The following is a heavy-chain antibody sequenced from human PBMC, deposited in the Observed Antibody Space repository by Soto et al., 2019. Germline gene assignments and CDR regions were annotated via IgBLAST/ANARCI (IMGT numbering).Heavy chain of an antibody. CDR1: GFSFRSYA. D-gene: IGHD5-18*01. CDR3: VRDPYLPTAGRLASLHY. V-gene: IGHV3-33*08. Sequence: SLRLSCPASGFSFRSYAMHWVRQAPGKGLGWVAVIWYDAVNKYYADSVKGRFTISRDNSNNTLYVQMNSLKAEDTDVYYCVRDPYLPTAGRLASLHYWGPGTLVTVSS. CDR2: IWYDAVNK. J-gene: IGHJ4*02.